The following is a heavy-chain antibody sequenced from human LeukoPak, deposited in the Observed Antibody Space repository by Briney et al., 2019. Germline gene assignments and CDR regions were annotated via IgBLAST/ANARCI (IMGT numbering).Heavy chain of an antibody. CDR3: ARQIGYCSGGTCCTGFDY. CDR1: GYTFIGYY. V-gene: IGHV1-2*02. Sequence: ASVKVSCKASGYTFIGYYLHWVRQAPGQGLEWMGWISPNSGGTNYAQNFQGRVTVTRDTSISTAYMELSRLTFDDTAVYYCARQIGYCSGGTCCTGFDYWGQGTLVTVSS. CDR2: ISPNSGGT. J-gene: IGHJ4*02. D-gene: IGHD2-15*01.